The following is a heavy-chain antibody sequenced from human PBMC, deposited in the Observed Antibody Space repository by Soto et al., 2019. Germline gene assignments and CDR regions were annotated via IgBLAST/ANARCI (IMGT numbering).Heavy chain of an antibody. V-gene: IGHV3-30-3*01. Sequence: GGSLRLSCAASGFTFSSYAMHWVRQAPGKGLEWVAVISYDGSNKYYADSVKGRFTISRDNSKNTLYLQMNSLRAEDTAVYYCARDMTYYYDSSGEGNAFDIWGQGTMVTVSS. J-gene: IGHJ3*02. CDR2: ISYDGSNK. CDR3: ARDMTYYYDSSGEGNAFDI. CDR1: GFTFSSYA. D-gene: IGHD3-22*01.